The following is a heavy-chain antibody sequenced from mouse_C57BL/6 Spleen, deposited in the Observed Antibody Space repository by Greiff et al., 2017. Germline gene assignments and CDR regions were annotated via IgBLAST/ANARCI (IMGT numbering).Heavy chain of an antibody. CDR2: IYPRDGST. V-gene: IGHV1-85*01. CDR1: GYTFTSYD. D-gene: IGHD2-2*01. CDR3: ARYSTTMVTWYFDV. J-gene: IGHJ1*03. Sequence: QVQLQQSGPELVKPGASVKLSCKASGYTFTSYDINWVKQRPGQGLEWIGWIYPRDGSTKYNEKVKGKATLTVDTSSSTAYMELHSLTSEDSAVYFCARYSTTMVTWYFDVWGTGTTVTVSS.